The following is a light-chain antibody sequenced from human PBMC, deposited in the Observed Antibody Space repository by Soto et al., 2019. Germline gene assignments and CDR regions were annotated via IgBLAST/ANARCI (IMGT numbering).Light chain of an antibody. CDR2: AAS. Sequence: DIQVTQSPSTLSGSVGDRFTITCLALQTISSWLAWYQQKAGKAPKLLIYAASSLQSGVPSRFRGSGSGTDFTLTISSLQPEDFETYYCQQANSFPITFGQGTRLEIK. CDR1: QTISSW. J-gene: IGKJ5*01. V-gene: IGKV1-12*01. CDR3: QQANSFPIT.